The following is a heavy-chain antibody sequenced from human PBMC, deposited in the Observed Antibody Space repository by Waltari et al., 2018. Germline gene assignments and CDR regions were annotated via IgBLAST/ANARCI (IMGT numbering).Heavy chain of an antibody. J-gene: IGHJ4*02. Sequence: QVQLQQWGAGLLKPSETLSLTCAVYGGSFSGCYWSWIRQPPGKGLEWIGEINHSGSTNSNPSLKSRVTISVDTSKNQFSLKLSSVTAADTAVYYCARLDYYDSSGYYHGGAFDYWGQGTLVTVSS. CDR3: ARLDYYDSSGYYHGGAFDY. V-gene: IGHV4-34*01. D-gene: IGHD3-22*01. CDR1: GGSFSGCY. CDR2: INHSGST.